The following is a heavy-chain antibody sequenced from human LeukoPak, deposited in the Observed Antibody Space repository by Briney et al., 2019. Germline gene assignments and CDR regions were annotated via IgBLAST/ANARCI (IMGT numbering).Heavy chain of an antibody. CDR3: ARVWDY. Sequence: PSETLSLTCAVYGGSFCGYYWSWIRQPPGKGLEWIGEINHSGSTTYNPSLTSRATISVDTSKNQFSLKLNSVTAADTAVYYCARVWDYWGQGTLVTVSS. CDR1: GGSFCGYY. J-gene: IGHJ4*02. V-gene: IGHV4-34*01. CDR2: INHSGST.